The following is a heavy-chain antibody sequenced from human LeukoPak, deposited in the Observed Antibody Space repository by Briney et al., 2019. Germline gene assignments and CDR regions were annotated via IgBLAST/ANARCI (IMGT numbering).Heavy chain of an antibody. J-gene: IGHJ4*02. CDR2: INPNSGGT. D-gene: IGHD6-19*01. V-gene: IGHV1-2*02. CDR1: GYTFTGYY. Sequence: ASVKVSCKASGYTFTGYYMHWVRQAPGQGLEWMGWINPNSGGTNSAQKFQGRDTMTRDTSISTAYMELSRLRSDDTAVYYCARVGSDSSGSRRFDYWGQGTLVTVSS. CDR3: ARVGSDSSGSRRFDY.